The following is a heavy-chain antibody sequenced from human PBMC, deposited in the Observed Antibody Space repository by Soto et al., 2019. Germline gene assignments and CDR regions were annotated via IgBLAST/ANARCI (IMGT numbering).Heavy chain of an antibody. D-gene: IGHD6-6*01. CDR1: GFTFTSSS. V-gene: IGHV1-58*01. J-gene: IGHJ6*02. Sequence: VASVKVSCKASGFTFTSSSVQWVRQARGQRLEWIGWITVGTGNTNYAQKFQERVTITRDMSTSTAYMELSNLRSEDTAVYYCARGGEQLVYYYGMDVWGQGTTVTVSS. CDR3: ARGGEQLVYYYGMDV. CDR2: ITVGTGNT.